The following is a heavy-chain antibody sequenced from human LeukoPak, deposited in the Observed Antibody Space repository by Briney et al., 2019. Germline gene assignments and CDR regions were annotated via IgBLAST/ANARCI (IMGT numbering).Heavy chain of an antibody. CDR3: ARGSSSLYYYYYYMDV. V-gene: IGHV3-7*01. Sequence: GGSLRLSCAASGFTFSSYWMSWVRQAPGKGLEWVANIKQDGSEKYYVDSVKGRFTISRDNAKNSLYLQMNSLRAEDTAVYYCARGSSSLYYYYYYMDVWGKGTTVTVSS. D-gene: IGHD6-6*01. CDR2: IKQDGSEK. J-gene: IGHJ6*03. CDR1: GFTFSSYW.